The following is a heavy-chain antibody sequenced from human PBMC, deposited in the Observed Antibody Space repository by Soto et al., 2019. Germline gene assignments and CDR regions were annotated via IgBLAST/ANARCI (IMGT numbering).Heavy chain of an antibody. D-gene: IGHD3-10*01. Sequence: QVQLGQSGAEVKKPGSSVKVSCKASADTFTGYTVTWVRQAPGQGLEWVGRVIPILGASNFAQKFQGRVTISADKSTDTAYMVLTGLTSEDTAVYYCARSRGSYYSNFDSWGQGTLVTVSS. CDR1: ADTFTGYT. V-gene: IGHV1-69*08. CDR3: ARSRGSYYSNFDS. J-gene: IGHJ4*02. CDR2: VIPILGAS.